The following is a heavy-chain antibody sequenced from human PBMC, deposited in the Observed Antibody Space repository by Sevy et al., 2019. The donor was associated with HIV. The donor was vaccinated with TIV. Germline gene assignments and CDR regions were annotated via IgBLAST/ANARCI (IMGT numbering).Heavy chain of an antibody. D-gene: IGHD5-12*01. J-gene: IGHJ4*02. V-gene: IGHV4-34*01. Sequence: SETLSLTCAVYGGSFSGYYWSWIRQPPGKGLEWIGEINHSGSTNYNPSLKSRVTISVDTSKNQFSLKLSSVTAADTAVYYCARGRGATASRAGYYFDYWGQGTLVTVSS. CDR3: ARGRGATASRAGYYFDY. CDR2: INHSGST. CDR1: GGSFSGYY.